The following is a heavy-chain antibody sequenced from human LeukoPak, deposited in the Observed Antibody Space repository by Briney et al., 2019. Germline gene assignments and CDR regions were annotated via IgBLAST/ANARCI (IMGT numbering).Heavy chain of an antibody. CDR2: INHSGST. J-gene: IGHJ5*02. D-gene: IGHD5-24*01. Sequence: KSSETLSLTCAVYGGSFSGYYWSWLRQPPGKGLEWIGEINHSGSTNYNPSLKSRVTISVDTSKNQFSLKLSSVTAADTAVYYCARGRDGYKLRRDPWFDPWGQGTLVTVSS. CDR3: ARGRDGYKLRRDPWFDP. V-gene: IGHV4-34*01. CDR1: GGSFSGYY.